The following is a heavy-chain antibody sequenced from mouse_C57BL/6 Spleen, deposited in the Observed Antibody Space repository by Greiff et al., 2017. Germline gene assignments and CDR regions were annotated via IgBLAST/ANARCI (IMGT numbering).Heavy chain of an antibody. J-gene: IGHJ2*01. V-gene: IGHV1-26*01. D-gene: IGHD3-3*01. Sequence: VQLQQSGPELVKPGASVKISCKASGYTFTDYYMHWVKQSHGKSLEWIGDINPNNGGTSYNQKFKGKSTLTVDKSSSTAYMELRSLTSEDSAVYDCARAGGLPYWGKGTTLTVAS. CDR2: INPNNGGT. CDR1: GYTFTDYY. CDR3: ARAGGLPY.